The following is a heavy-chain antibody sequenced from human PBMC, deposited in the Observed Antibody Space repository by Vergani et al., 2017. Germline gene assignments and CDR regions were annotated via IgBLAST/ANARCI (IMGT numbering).Heavy chain of an antibody. V-gene: IGHV3-9*01. J-gene: IGHJ3*01. D-gene: IGHD5-12*01. CDR2: ISWNSGAV. CDR3: TKGSVYYHDSAGHGYDPYTGFGL. Sequence: EVDLVESGGGLAQPGGSLRLSCEASGITFWKFGMHWVRQGPGKGLEWVSGISWNSGAVDYADSVRGRFTISRDNAKNSLFLEMNSLRFEDTAVYFCTKGSVYYHDSAGHGYDPYTGFGLRGEGTLV. CDR1: GITFWKFG.